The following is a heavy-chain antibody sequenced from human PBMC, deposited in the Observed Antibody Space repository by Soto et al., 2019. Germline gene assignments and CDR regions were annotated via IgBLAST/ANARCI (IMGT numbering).Heavy chain of an antibody. J-gene: IGHJ4*02. CDR2: VSSDGSIT. CDR3: AKESKYYPDSKWSFDS. CDR1: GVFFVHHG. V-gene: IGHV3-30*18. Sequence: FIRLSCAASGVFFVHHGMHWVRQATGKGLEWLTVVSSDGSITYDADSVKGRFAISRDNSKNTLYLQMNSLRTEDTAVYYCAKESKYYPDSKWSFDSWGQGTLVTASS. D-gene: IGHD4-4*01.